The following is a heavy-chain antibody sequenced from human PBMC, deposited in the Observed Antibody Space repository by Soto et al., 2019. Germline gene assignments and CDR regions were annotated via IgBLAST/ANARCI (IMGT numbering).Heavy chain of an antibody. V-gene: IGHV1-2*02. CDR2: FNPNSGDT. J-gene: IGHJ4*02. CDR3: AREASAVISLDY. D-gene: IGHD6-19*01. CDR1: GYIFTAYS. Sequence: KVSCKASGYIFTAYSMHWVRRAPGQGLEWVGWFNPNSGDTIYAQKFQGRVTLTGDTSISTAYMELYSLTSDDTAVYYCAREASAVISLDYWGQGTLVTVSS.